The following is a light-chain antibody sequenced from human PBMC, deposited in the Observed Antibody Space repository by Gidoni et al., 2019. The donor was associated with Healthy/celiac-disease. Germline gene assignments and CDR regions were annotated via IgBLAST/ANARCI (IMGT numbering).Light chain of an antibody. CDR1: QSVRSSY. CDR2: GES. CDR3: QQYGSSRLT. V-gene: IGKV3-20*01. Sequence: EIVLTQSPGTLSLSPGERATLSCRASQSVRSSYLAWYQQKPGQAPRLLIYGESSRATGIPDRFSGSGSGTDFTLTISRLEPEDFAVYYCQQYGSSRLTFGGGTKVEIK. J-gene: IGKJ4*01.